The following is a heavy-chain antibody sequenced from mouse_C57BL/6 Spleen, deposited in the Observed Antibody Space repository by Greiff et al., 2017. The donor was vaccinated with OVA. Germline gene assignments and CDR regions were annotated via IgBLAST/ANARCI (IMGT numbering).Heavy chain of an antibody. CDR2: ISDGGSYT. V-gene: IGHV5-4*01. CDR1: GFTFSSYA. CDR3: ARGRDSYGSSYDY. D-gene: IGHD1-1*01. J-gene: IGHJ2*01. Sequence: EVHLVESGGGLVKPGGSLKLSCAASGFTFSSYAMSWVRQTPEKRLEWVATISDGGSYTYYPDNVKGRFTISRDNAKNNLYLQMSHLKSEDTAMYYCARGRDSYGSSYDYWGQGTTLTVSS.